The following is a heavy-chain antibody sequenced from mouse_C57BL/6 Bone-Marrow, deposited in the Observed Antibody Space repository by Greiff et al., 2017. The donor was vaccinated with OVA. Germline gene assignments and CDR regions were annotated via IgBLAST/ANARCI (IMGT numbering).Heavy chain of an antibody. CDR3: ARGLGRWYFDV. D-gene: IGHD4-1*01. CDR2: IWSGGST. Sequence: QVHVKQSGPGLVQPSQSLSITCTVSGFSLTSYGVHWVRQSPGKGLEWLGVIWSGGSTDYNAAFISRLSISKDNSKSQVFFKMNSLQADDTAIYYCARGLGRWYFDVWGTGTTVTVSS. CDR1: GFSLTSYG. V-gene: IGHV2-2*01. J-gene: IGHJ1*03.